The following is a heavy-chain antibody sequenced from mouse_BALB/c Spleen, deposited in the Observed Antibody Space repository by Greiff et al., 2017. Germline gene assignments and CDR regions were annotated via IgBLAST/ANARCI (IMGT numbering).Heavy chain of an antibody. CDR2: ISSGGSYT. Sequence: EVKLMESGGDLVKPGGSLKLSCAASGFTFSSYGMSWVRQTPDKRLEWVATISSGGSYTYYPDSVKGRFTISRDNAKNTLYLQMSSLKSEDTAMYYCAMANYGYDYAMDYWGQGTSVTVSS. D-gene: IGHD2-2*01. CDR3: AMANYGYDYAMDY. CDR1: GFTFSSYG. V-gene: IGHV5-6*01. J-gene: IGHJ4*01.